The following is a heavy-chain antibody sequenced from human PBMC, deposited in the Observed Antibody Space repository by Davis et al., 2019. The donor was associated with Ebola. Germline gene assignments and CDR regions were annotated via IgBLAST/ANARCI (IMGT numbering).Heavy chain of an antibody. CDR1: GGSFSGYY. V-gene: IGHV4-34*01. D-gene: IGHD2-2*01. J-gene: IGHJ6*03. Sequence: PSETLSLTCAVYGGSFSGYYWSWIRQPPGKGLEWIGEINHSGSTNYNPSLKSRVTISVDTSKNQFSLKLSSVTAADTAVYYCARGDIVVQMGDHYYYYYMDVWGKGTTVTVSS. CDR3: ARGDIVVQMGDHYYYYYMDV. CDR2: INHSGST.